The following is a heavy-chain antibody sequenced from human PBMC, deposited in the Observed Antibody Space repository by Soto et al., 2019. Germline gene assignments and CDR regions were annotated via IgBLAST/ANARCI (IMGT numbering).Heavy chain of an antibody. V-gene: IGHV3-23*01. D-gene: IGHD5-12*01. CDR3: ASRGRGYSGYDYHYYYGMDV. CDR2: ISGSGGST. J-gene: IGHJ6*02. Sequence: VGSLRLSCAASGFTFSSYAMSWVRQAPGKGLEWVSAISGSGGSTYYADSVKGRFTISRDNSKNTLYLQMNSLRAEDTAVYYCASRGRGYSGYDYHYYYGMDVWGQGTTVTVSS. CDR1: GFTFSSYA.